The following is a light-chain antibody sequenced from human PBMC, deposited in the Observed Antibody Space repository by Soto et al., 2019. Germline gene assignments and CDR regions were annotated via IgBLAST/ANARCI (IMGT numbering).Light chain of an antibody. V-gene: IGKV3-15*01. CDR1: QGIGDT. CDR2: DTS. CDR3: HQRQSWPRT. J-gene: IGKJ1*01. Sequence: EVVMRQSPATLSVSPGEGATLSCRASQGIGDTLAWYQHKPGQTPRLLIYDTSTRATGVPTRFSAWGSETDFTLTISDVQPEDFAVYYCHQRQSWPRTFGQGTKVDIK.